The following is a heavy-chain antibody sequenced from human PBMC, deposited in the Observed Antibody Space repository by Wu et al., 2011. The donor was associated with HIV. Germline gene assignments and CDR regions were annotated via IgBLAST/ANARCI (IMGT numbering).Heavy chain of an antibody. CDR3: ARDLFGAPTEGYYYGMDV. CDR2: IIPIFDTA. Sequence: QVQLVQSGAEVKKPGSSVKVSCKASGGTFSSYAISWVRQAPGQGPEWMGRIIPIFDTANYAQKFQGRVTITADKSTSTAYMELSSLTSEDTAVYYCARDLFGAPTEGYYYGMDVWGQGTTVTVSS. CDR1: GGTFSSYA. V-gene: IGHV1-69*14. J-gene: IGHJ6*02. D-gene: IGHD1-26*01.